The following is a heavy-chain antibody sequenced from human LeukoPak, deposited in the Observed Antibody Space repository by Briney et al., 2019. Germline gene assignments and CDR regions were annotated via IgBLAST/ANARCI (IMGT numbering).Heavy chain of an antibody. CDR1: GGTFSSYA. CDR2: IIPIFGTA. V-gene: IGHV1-69*13. CDR3: AGDWNSVSSPLYNSGGGPPGY. Sequence: SVKVSCKASGGTFSSYAISWVRQAPGQGLEWMGGIIPIFGTANYAQKFQGRVTITADESTSTAYMELSSLRSEDTAVYYCAGDWNSVSSPLYNSGGGPPGYWGQGTLVTVPS. D-gene: IGHD6-19*01. J-gene: IGHJ4*02.